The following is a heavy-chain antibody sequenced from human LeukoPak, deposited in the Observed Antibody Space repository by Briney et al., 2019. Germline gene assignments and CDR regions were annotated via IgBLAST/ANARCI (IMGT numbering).Heavy chain of an antibody. CDR1: GFTFSSYG. CDR3: AKERAKGYCTNGVCYTMIGDFDY. CDR2: IRYDESNK. Sequence: GGSLRLSCAASGFTFSSYGMHWVRQAPGKGLEWVAFIRYDESNKYYADSVKGRFTISRDNSKNTLYLQMNSLRAEDTAVYYCAKERAKGYCTNGVCYTMIGDFDYWGQGTLVTVSS. V-gene: IGHV3-30*02. J-gene: IGHJ4*02. D-gene: IGHD2-8*01.